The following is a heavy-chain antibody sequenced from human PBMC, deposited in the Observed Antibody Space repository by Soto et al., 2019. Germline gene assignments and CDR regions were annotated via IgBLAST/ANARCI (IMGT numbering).Heavy chain of an antibody. CDR2: IIPILGIA. Sequence: QVQLVQSGAEVKKPGSSVKVSCKASGGTFSSYTISWVRQAPGQGLEWMGRIIPILGIANYAQKFQGRVTIPAHTATGPAYMERSSLRAEDAAGYYCARDVGDYYGSGYYGMDVWGQGTTVTVSS. J-gene: IGHJ6*02. CDR1: GGTFSSYT. V-gene: IGHV1-69*08. D-gene: IGHD3-10*01. CDR3: ARDVGDYYGSGYYGMDV.